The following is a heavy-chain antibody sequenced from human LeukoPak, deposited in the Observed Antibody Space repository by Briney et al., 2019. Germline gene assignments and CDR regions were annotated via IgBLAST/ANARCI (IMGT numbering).Heavy chain of an antibody. Sequence: PGGSLRLSCAASGFTFDDYGMSWVRQAPGKGLEWVSGINWNGGSTGYADSVKGRFTISRDNAKNSLYLQMNSLRAEDTALYHCARDRSVYSSSWYSDYYYGMDVWGQGTTVTVSS. CDR3: ARDRSVYSSSWYSDYYYGMDV. CDR2: INWNGGST. V-gene: IGHV3-20*01. J-gene: IGHJ6*02. CDR1: GFTFDDYG. D-gene: IGHD6-13*01.